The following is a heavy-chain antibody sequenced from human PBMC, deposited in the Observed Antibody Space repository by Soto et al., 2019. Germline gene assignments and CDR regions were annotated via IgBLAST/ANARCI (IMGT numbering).Heavy chain of an antibody. CDR1: GYTLTELS. CDR3: ARDWTHYDSSGPGDY. J-gene: IGHJ4*02. CDR2: LDPEDGET. V-gene: IGHV1-24*01. D-gene: IGHD3-22*01. Sequence: WASVKVSCKVSGYTLTELSMHWVRQAPGKGLEWMGGLDPEDGETIYAQKFQGRVTITRDTSASTAYMELSSLRSEDTAVYYCARDWTHYDSSGPGDYWGQGTLVTVSS.